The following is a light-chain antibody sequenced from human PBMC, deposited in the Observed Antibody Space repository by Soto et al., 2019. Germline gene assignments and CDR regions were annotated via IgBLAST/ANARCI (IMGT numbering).Light chain of an antibody. CDR2: DTA. J-gene: IGKJ5*01. CDR3: QQYSKWPT. CDR1: ESVSGN. V-gene: IGKV3-15*01. Sequence: EIVMTQSPATLSVSPGERATLSCRASESVSGNLAWYQQKPGQAPRLLIYDTASRATAIPARFSGSGSGTEFTLTISSLQSADFAVYYCQQYSKWPTFGQGTRLEIK.